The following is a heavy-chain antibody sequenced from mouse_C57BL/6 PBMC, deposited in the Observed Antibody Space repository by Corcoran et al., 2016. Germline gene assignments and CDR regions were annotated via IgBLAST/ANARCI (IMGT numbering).Heavy chain of an antibody. CDR1: GYTFTDYY. V-gene: IGHV1-26*01. J-gene: IGHJ1*03. Sequence: EVQLQQSGPELVKPGASVKISCKASGYTFTDYYMNWVKQSHGKSLEWIGDINPNNGGTSYNQKLKGKATLTVDKSSSTAYMERLSLKAEDSAVYYCARGGYGSSYWYVDVWGTGTTVTVSS. CDR3: ARGGYGSSYWYVDV. D-gene: IGHD1-1*01. CDR2: INPNNGGT.